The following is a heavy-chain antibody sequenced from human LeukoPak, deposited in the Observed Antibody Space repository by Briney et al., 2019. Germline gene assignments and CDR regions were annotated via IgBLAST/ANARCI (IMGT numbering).Heavy chain of an antibody. D-gene: IGHD6-19*01. CDR3: AKDARRTFGLSSGLYRGSYYFDY. J-gene: IGHJ4*02. Sequence: GGSLRLSCAASGFTFRSYEMNWVRQAPGKGLEWVSYIDSGRGSSTNYADSVKGRFTISRDNSKNTLYLQMNSLRAEDTAVYYCAKDARRTFGLSSGLYRGSYYFDYWGQGTLVTVSS. V-gene: IGHV3-48*03. CDR1: GFTFRSYE. CDR2: IDSGRGSST.